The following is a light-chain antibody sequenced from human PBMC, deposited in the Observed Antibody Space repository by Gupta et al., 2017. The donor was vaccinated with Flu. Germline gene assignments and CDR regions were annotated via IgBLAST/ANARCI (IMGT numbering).Light chain of an antibody. CDR1: DSNIGKKY. CDR3: GAWDDSLDTVL. V-gene: IGLV1-51*02. J-gene: IGLJ3*02. CDR2: END. Sequence: KVTISWSGGDSNIGKKYVSWYQQVPGTAPKLLIYENDKRPSGIPDRFSGSKSGTSATLGITGLQTGDEADYYCGAWDDSLDTVLFGGGTTLTVL.